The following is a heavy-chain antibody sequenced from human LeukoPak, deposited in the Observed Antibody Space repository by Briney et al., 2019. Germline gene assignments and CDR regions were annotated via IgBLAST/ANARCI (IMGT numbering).Heavy chain of an antibody. J-gene: IGHJ4*02. D-gene: IGHD3-16*01. CDR3: ARDRLYKAFDY. CDR2: ISSSSSTI. Sequence: PGGSLRLSCAASGFTFSSYSMNWVRQAPGKGLDWVSYISSSSSTIYYADSAKGRFTISRDTAKNSLYLQMNSLRAEDTAVYYCARDRLYKAFDYWGQGTLVTVSS. V-gene: IGHV3-48*04. CDR1: GFTFSSYS.